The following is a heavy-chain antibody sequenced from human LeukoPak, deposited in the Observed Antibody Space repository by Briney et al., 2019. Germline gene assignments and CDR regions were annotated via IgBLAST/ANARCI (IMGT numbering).Heavy chain of an antibody. J-gene: IGHJ4*02. CDR2: INGSGGST. CDR3: AKGNWRYFDY. D-gene: IGHD1-1*01. CDR1: GFTFSTYV. V-gene: IGHV3-23*01. Sequence: GGSLRLSCAASGFTFSTYVMSWVRQAPGKGLEWVSAINGSGGSTYYADSVKGRFTISRDNSKNTLYLQVNSLGADDTAVYYCAKGNWRYFDYWGQGTLVTVSS.